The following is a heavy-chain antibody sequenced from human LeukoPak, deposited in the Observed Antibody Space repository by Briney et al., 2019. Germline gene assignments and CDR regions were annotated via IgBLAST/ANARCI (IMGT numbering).Heavy chain of an antibody. V-gene: IGHV1-2*02. J-gene: IGHJ4*02. Sequence: ASVTVSFKASGYTFTGYFMHWVRQAPGQGLERMGWINPNIGATKYARKFQGRVTMTRDKSISTAYMELSRLRSDDTAVYYCARGQLTDDLDYWGQGTLVTVSS. CDR1: GYTFTGYF. CDR2: INPNIGAT. CDR3: ARGQLTDDLDY. D-gene: IGHD1-14*01.